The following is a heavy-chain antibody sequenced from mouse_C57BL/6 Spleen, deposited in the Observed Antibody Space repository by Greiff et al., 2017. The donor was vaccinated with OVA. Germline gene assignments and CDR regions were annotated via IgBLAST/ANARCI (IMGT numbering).Heavy chain of an antibody. CDR2: ISYSGST. Sequence: EVKVEESGPGMVKPSQSLSLTCTVTGYSITSGYDWHWIRHFPGNKLEWMGYISYSGSTNYNPSLKSRISITHDTSKNHFFLKLNSVTTEDTATYDCARGNTTGGEGDYFDYWGQGTTLTVSS. D-gene: IGHD1-1*01. CDR3: ARGNTTGGEGDYFDY. CDR1: GYSITSGYD. V-gene: IGHV3-1*01. J-gene: IGHJ2*01.